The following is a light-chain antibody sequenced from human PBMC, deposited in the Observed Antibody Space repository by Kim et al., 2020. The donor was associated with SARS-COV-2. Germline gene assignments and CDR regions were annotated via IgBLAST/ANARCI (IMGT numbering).Light chain of an antibody. CDR3: QVWDSSSDHPV. V-gene: IGLV3-21*04. CDR2: YDS. CDR1: NIGRKS. Sequence: PGKTDRITCGGNNIGRKSVHWYQQGPGQAPVLVIYYDSDRPSGIPERFSGSNSGNTATLTISRVEAGDEADYYCQVWDSSSDHPVFGGGTQLTVL. J-gene: IGLJ3*02.